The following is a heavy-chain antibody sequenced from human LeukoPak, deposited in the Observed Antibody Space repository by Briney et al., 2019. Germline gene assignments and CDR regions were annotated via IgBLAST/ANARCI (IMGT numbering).Heavy chain of an antibody. CDR2: INPSGGRT. J-gene: IGHJ5*02. Sequence: GASVKVSCKASGYTFNSYYMHWVRQAPGQGLEWMGTINPSGGRTNYAQKFQGRVTMTRDTSTRTIYIELYSLRSDDTAVYYCARGGRDYGDLRFDPWGQGTLVTVSS. D-gene: IGHD4-17*01. V-gene: IGHV1-46*02. CDR3: ARGGRDYGDLRFDP. CDR1: GYTFNSYY.